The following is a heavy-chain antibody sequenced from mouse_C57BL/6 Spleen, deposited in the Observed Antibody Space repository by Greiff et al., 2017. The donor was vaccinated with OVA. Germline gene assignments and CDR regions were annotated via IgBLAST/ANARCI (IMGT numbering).Heavy chain of an antibody. V-gene: IGHV1-50*01. CDR2: IDPSDSYT. CDR1: GYTFTSYW. D-gene: IGHD4-1*01. Sequence: VQLQQPGAELAKPGASVKLSCKASGYTFTSYWMQWVKQRPGQGLEWIGEIDPSDSYTNYNQKFKGKATLTVDTSSSTAYMQLSSLTSEDSAVYYCARRGLTGSPAYWGQGTLVTVSA. J-gene: IGHJ3*01. CDR3: ARRGLTGSPAY.